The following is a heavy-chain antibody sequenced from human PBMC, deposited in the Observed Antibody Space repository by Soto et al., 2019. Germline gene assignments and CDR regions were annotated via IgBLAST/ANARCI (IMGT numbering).Heavy chain of an antibody. V-gene: IGHV3-30*18. D-gene: IGHD3-3*01. Sequence: GGSLRLSCAASGFTFINYGMHFFRHSPFKWLEWVAFISDDGSNKYYADSMKGRFTMSRDNSKSTLYLQMSSLRVEDTAVYYCTKRRNVLRFLEWSSGMEVWGQGTTVTVSS. J-gene: IGHJ6*02. CDR3: TKRRNVLRFLEWSSGMEV. CDR1: GFTFINYG. CDR2: ISDDGSNK.